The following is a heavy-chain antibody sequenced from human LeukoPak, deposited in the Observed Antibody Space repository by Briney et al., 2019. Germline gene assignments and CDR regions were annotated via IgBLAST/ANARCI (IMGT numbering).Heavy chain of an antibody. V-gene: IGHV6-1*01. CDR1: GDSVSSNSVT. J-gene: IGHJ5*02. Sequence: SQTLLLTCAISGDSVSSNSVTWNWIRQSPSRGLEWLGRTYYRSTWYNDYAVSVRGRITVNPDTSKNQFSLHLNSVTPEDTAVYYCARRLTQYDCFDPWGQGILVTVSS. CDR2: TYYRSTWYN. CDR3: ARRLTQYDCFDP. D-gene: IGHD2-2*01.